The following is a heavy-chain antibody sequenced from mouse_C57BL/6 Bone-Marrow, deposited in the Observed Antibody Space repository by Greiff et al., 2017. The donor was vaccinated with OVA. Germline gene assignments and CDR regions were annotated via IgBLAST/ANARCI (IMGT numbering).Heavy chain of an antibody. Sequence: EVKLMESGAELVRPGASVKLSCTASGFNIKDDYMHWVKQRPEQGLEWIGWIDPENGDTEYASKFQGKATITADTSSNTAYLQLSSLTSEDTAVYYCTNAWDWYFDVWGTGTTVTVSS. CDR2: IDPENGDT. CDR3: TNAWDWYFDV. CDR1: GFNIKDDY. J-gene: IGHJ1*03. V-gene: IGHV14-4*01.